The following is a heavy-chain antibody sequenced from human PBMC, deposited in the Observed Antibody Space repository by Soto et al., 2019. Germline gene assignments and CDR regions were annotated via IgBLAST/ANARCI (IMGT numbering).Heavy chain of an antibody. D-gene: IGHD1-26*01. CDR2: INAGNGNT. J-gene: IGHJ6*02. Sequence: ASVKVSCKASGYTFTRYAMRWVRQAPGQRLEWMGWINAGNGNTKYSQKFQGRVTITRDTSASTAYMELSSLRSEDTAVYYCARDKGGELVKDYYYGMDVWGQGTTVTVSS. V-gene: IGHV1-3*01. CDR1: GYTFTRYA. CDR3: ARDKGGELVKDYYYGMDV.